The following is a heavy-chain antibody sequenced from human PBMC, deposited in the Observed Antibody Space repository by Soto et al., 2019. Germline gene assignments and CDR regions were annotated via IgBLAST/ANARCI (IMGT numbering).Heavy chain of an antibody. CDR2: TYYSGST. J-gene: IGHJ5*02. CDR3: ARTYCSGANCYLGGNWFDP. CDR1: GGSISSYY. D-gene: IGHD2-15*01. Sequence: PSETLSLTCTVSGGSISSYYWSWIRQPPGKGLEWIGYTYYSGSTNYNPSLKSRVTMSVDTSKNQFSLKLNSVTAADTAVYYCARTYCSGANCYLGGNWFDPWGQGTQVTVSS. V-gene: IGHV4-59*01.